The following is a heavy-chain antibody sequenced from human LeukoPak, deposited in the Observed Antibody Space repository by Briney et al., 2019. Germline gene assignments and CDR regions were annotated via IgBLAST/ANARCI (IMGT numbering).Heavy chain of an antibody. CDR2: IYSGGST. Sequence: AGSLRLSCAASGFTVSSNYMSWVRQAPGKGLEWVSVIYSGGSTYYADSVKGRFTISRDNSKNTLYVQMNSLRAEATAVYYCAREGGSGSYPFDYWGQGTLVTVSS. J-gene: IGHJ4*02. CDR3: AREGGSGSYPFDY. V-gene: IGHV3-53*01. D-gene: IGHD3-10*01. CDR1: GFTVSSNY.